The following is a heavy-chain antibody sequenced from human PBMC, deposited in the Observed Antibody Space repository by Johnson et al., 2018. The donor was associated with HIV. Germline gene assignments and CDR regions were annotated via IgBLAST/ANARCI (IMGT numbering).Heavy chain of an antibody. CDR1: GFTFSSYG. CDR3: AKVPKAVAGTDAFDI. CDR2: IRYDGSNK. Sequence: QVQLVESGGDVVQPGGSLRLSCAASGFTFSSYGMHWVRQAPGKGLEWVAFIRYDGSNKYYADSVKGRFTISRDNSKNTLYLQMNSLRDEDTAVYYCAKVPKAVAGTDAFDIWGQGTMVTGSS. V-gene: IGHV3-30*02. D-gene: IGHD6-19*01. J-gene: IGHJ3*02.